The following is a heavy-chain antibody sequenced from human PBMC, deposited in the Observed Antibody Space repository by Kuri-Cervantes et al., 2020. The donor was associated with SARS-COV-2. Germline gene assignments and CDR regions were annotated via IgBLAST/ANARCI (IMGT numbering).Heavy chain of an antibody. CDR2: INPSGGST. J-gene: IGHJ4*02. CDR1: GYTFTSYY. CDR3: ARGSGTYND. D-gene: IGHD1-26*01. Sequence: ASVKVSCKASGYTFTSYYMHWVRQAPGQGLEWMGIINPSGGSTSYAQKFQGRVTMTRDTSTSTAYMELRSLRSDDTAVYFCARGSGTYNDWGQGTLVTVSS. V-gene: IGHV1-46*01.